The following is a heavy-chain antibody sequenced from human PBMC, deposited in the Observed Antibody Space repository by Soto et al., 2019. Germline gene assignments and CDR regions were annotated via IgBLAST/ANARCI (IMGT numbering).Heavy chain of an antibody. D-gene: IGHD6-19*01. CDR2: ISSGSSDT. Sequence: XESLSLSCEASGFTFSRVSMNWVRQVPGKGLEWVASISSGSSDTWYADSVKGRFIISRDNAQNSLFLQMNTLRPEDTAMYYCANNEYSSAWSSWGQGALVTVSS. CDR1: GFTFSRVS. CDR3: ANNEYSSAWSS. V-gene: IGHV3-21*01. J-gene: IGHJ5*02.